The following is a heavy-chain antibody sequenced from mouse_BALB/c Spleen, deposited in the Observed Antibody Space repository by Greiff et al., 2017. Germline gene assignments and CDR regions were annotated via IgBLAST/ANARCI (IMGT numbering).Heavy chain of an antibody. CDR2: SRNKANDYTT. D-gene: IGHD2-1*01. Sequence: EVKLVESGGGLVQPGGSLRLSCATFGFTFSDFYMEWVRQPPGKRLEWIAASRNKANDYTTEYSASVKGRFIVSRDTSQSILYLQMNALRAEDTAIYYCARAYYGNGFDYWGQGTTLTVSS. J-gene: IGHJ2*01. CDR3: ARAYYGNGFDY. V-gene: IGHV7-1*02. CDR1: GFTFSDFY.